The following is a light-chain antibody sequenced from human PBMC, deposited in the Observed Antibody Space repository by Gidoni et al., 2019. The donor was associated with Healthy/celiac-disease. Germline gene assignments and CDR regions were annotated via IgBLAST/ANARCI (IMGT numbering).Light chain of an antibody. Sequence: EIVMTQSPATLAVSPGESTTLSCTASPRVSSNLAWYPQKPGQAPRLLIYGAYPRATGMPARVSGSGSGTEFTLTISSLKAEDVAVYYCQQYNNGPPYIFGQXTKLETK. CDR3: QQYNNGPPYI. V-gene: IGKV3-15*01. CDR1: PRVSSN. CDR2: GAY. J-gene: IGKJ2*01.